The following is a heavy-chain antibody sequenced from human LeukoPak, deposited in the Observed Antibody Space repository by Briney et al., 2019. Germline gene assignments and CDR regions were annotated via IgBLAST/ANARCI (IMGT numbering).Heavy chain of an antibody. D-gene: IGHD4-17*01. CDR1: GVSISSYY. CDR2: IYYSGST. Sequence: SETLSLTCTVSGVSISSYYWSWIRQPPGKGLEWVGYIYYSGSTYYNPSLNSRVTISVDTHKNQFSLNLGALTAADAAVYFFARALLLNGDYVGMDVWGKGTTVTVSS. V-gene: IGHV4-59*12. CDR3: ARALLLNGDYVGMDV. J-gene: IGHJ6*04.